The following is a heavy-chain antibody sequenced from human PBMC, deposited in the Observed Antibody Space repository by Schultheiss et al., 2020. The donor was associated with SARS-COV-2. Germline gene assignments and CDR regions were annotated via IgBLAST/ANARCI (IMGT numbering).Heavy chain of an antibody. CDR1: GFTFRNYW. CDR3: ARGSNGAFDI. Sequence: GGSLRLSCAASGFTFRNYWMSWVRQAPGKGLEWVANIKQDGSVRHYVASVRGRFIASRDNAKNSLDLQMNSLRAQDTAVYYCARGSNGAFDIWGQGTRVTVSS. CDR2: IKQDGSVR. D-gene: IGHD6-13*01. J-gene: IGHJ3*02. V-gene: IGHV3-7*03.